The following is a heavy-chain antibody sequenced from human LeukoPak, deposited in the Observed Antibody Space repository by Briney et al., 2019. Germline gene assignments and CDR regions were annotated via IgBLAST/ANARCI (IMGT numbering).Heavy chain of an antibody. CDR1: GGTFSSYA. J-gene: IGHJ4*02. D-gene: IGHD2-21*02. CDR2: IIPIFGTA. Sequence: GASVKVSCKASGGTFSSYAISWVRQAPGQGLEWMGGIIPIFGTANYAQKFQGRVTITADESPGTAYMELSSLRSEDTAVYYCASSPDCGGDCYFDYWGQGTLVTVSS. CDR3: ASSPDCGGDCYFDY. V-gene: IGHV1-69*13.